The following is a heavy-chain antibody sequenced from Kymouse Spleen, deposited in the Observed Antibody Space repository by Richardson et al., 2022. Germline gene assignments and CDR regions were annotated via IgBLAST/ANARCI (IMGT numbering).Heavy chain of an antibody. CDR3: ARGSSSSWPYYYYYGMDV. V-gene: IGHV4-34*01. Sequence: QVQLQQWGAGLLKPSETLSLTCAVYGGSFSGYYWSWIRQPPGKGLEWIGEINHSGSTNYNPSLKSRVTISVDTSKNQFSLKLSSVTAADTAVYYCARGSSSSWPYYYYYGMDVWGQGTTVTVSS. D-gene: IGHD6-13*01. CDR1: GGSFSGYY. CDR2: INHSGST. J-gene: IGHJ6*02.